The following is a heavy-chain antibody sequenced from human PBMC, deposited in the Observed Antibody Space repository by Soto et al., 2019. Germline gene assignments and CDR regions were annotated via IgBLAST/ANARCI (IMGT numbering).Heavy chain of an antibody. CDR1: GYTFSYYW. V-gene: IGHV5-51*01. CDR2: TYPFDSDT. J-gene: IGHJ4*01. Sequence: GESLKISCEGSGYTFSYYWIGWVRQMPGKGLEWMGDTYPFDSDTRYSPSFQGRVTISAVQSTNTAYLELSKLQASDTAIYYCWSRYGGATTGLDYWGQGTLVTVSS. D-gene: IGHD1-26*01. CDR3: WSRYGGATTGLDY.